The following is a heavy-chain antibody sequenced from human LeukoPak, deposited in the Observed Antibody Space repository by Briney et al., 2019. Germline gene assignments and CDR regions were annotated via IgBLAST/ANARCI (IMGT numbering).Heavy chain of an antibody. CDR1: GFTFSSYA. J-gene: IGHJ5*02. V-gene: IGHV3-23*01. CDR3: AKTGGWYHCFDP. CDR2: ISGSGGST. D-gene: IGHD6-19*01. Sequence: GGSLRLSCAASGFTFSSYAMSWVRQAPGKGLEWVSAISGSGGSTYYADSVKGRFTISRDNSKNTMYLQMNSLRAEDTAVYYCAKTGGWYHCFDPWGQGTLVNVSS.